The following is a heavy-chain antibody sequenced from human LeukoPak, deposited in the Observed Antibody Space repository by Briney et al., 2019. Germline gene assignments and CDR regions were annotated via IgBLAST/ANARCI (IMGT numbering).Heavy chain of an antibody. V-gene: IGHV3-74*01. Sequence: SGGSLRLSCAASGFSFDDYVMHWVRQAPGKGLVWVSRINSDGINTSYADSVKGRFTISRDNAKNTLNLQMNSLRAEDTAVYYCARDLGQYYDTSDNWFDPWGQGTLVTVSS. CDR2: INSDGINT. D-gene: IGHD3-22*01. CDR1: GFSFDDYV. CDR3: ARDLGQYYDTSDNWFDP. J-gene: IGHJ5*02.